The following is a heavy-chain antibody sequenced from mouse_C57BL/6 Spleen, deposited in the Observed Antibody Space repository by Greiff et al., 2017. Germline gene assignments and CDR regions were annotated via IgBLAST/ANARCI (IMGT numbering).Heavy chain of an antibody. V-gene: IGHV5-17*01. CDR3: ARRNSDYDGYYFDY. Sequence: EVHLVESGGGLVKPGGSLKLSCAASGFTFSDYGMHWVRQAPEKGLEWVAYISSGSSTIYYADTVKGRFTISRDNAKNTLFLQVTSLRSEDTAKYYCARRNSDYDGYYFDYWGQGTTLTVSS. D-gene: IGHD2-4*01. CDR1: GFTFSDYG. J-gene: IGHJ2*01. CDR2: ISSGSSTI.